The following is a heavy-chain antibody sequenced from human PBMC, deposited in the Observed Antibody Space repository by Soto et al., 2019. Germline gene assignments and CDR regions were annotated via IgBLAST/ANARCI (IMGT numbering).Heavy chain of an antibody. Sequence: QVQLVQSGAEVKKPGSSVKVSCKASGGTFSSYTISWVRQAPGQGLEWMGRIIPILGIANYAQKFQGRVTITADKSTSTAYMEQSSLRSEDTAVYYCASHSITMVRGVIGSRMDVWGQGTTVTVSS. CDR1: GGTFSSYT. J-gene: IGHJ6*02. CDR3: ASHSITMVRGVIGSRMDV. CDR2: IIPILGIA. V-gene: IGHV1-69*02. D-gene: IGHD3-10*01.